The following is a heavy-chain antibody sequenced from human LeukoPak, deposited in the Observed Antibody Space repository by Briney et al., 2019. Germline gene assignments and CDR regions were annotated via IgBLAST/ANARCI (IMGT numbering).Heavy chain of an antibody. V-gene: IGHV3-30*04. Sequence: GGSLRLSCAASGFTFSSYAMHWVRQAPGNGLDGVAVISYDGSNKYYADSVKGRFTISRDNSKNTLYLQMNSLRAEDPAVYYCARVGRWDYDFWSGYYPDYWGQGTLVTVSS. CDR1: GFTFSSYA. CDR2: ISYDGSNK. D-gene: IGHD3-3*01. CDR3: ARVGRWDYDFWSGYYPDY. J-gene: IGHJ4*02.